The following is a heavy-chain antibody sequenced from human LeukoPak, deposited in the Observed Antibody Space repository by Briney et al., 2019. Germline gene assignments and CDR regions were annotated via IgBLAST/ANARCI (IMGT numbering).Heavy chain of an antibody. CDR1: GGSISSYY. CDR2: IYYSGST. V-gene: IGHV4-59*01. D-gene: IGHD3-22*01. Sequence: PSETLSLTWTVAGGSISSYYWSWIRQPPGKGLEWIGYIYYSGSTNYNPSLKSRVTISVDTSKNQFSLKLSSVTAADTAVYYCARDRGYDSSGYYGLDIWGQGTMVTVSS. J-gene: IGHJ3*02. CDR3: ARDRGYDSSGYYGLDI.